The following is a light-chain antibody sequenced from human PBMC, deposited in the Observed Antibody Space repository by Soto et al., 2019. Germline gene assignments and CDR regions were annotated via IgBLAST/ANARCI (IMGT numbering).Light chain of an antibody. J-gene: IGKJ5*01. CDR3: QQYGSSPMYT. V-gene: IGKV3-20*01. Sequence: EIVLTQSPGTLSLSPVERATLSFRASQSVSSSYLAWYQQKPGQAPRLLIYGASSRATGIPDRFSGSGSGTDFTLTISRLEPEDFAVYYCQQYGSSPMYTFGQGTRLEIK. CDR2: GAS. CDR1: QSVSSSY.